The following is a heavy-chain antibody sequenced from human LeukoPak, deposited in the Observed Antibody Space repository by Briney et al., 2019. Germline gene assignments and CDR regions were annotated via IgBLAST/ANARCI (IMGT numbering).Heavy chain of an antibody. Sequence: ASVKVSCKASGGTFSSYAISWVRQAPGQGLEWMGGIIPIFGTANYAQKFQGRVTITADESTSTAYMELSSLRSEDTAVYYCARDLPWDIVVVPAAPMAFDIWGQGTMVTVSS. D-gene: IGHD2-2*01. V-gene: IGHV1-69*13. CDR3: ARDLPWDIVVVPAAPMAFDI. CDR2: IIPIFGTA. CDR1: GGTFSSYA. J-gene: IGHJ3*02.